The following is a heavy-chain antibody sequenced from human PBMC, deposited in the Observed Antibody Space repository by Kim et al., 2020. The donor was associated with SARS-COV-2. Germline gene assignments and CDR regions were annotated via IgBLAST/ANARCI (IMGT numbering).Heavy chain of an antibody. CDR2: INPSGGST. Sequence: ASVKVSCKASGYTFTSYYMHWVRQAPGQGLEWMGIINPSGGSTSYAQKFQGRVTMTRDTSTSTVYMELSSLRSEDTAVYYCARGRTTNTLTTVTMDVWGQGTTVTVSS. J-gene: IGHJ6*02. V-gene: IGHV1-46*01. CDR1: GYTFTSYY. CDR3: ARGRTTNTLTTVTMDV. D-gene: IGHD4-17*01.